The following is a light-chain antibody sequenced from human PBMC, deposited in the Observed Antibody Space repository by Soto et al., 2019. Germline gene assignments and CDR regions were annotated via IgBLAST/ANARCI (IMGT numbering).Light chain of an antibody. Sequence: EIVMTQSPATLSVSPGERPTLSCRAGQMFSNNFAWYQQKPGQAPRLLICVASTRSTGIPARFSGSGSGTEFTLTISSLQSEDFAVYYCQQYNNWPPMAFGQGTKVEIK. CDR2: VAS. V-gene: IGKV3-15*01. CDR3: QQYNNWPPMA. J-gene: IGKJ1*01. CDR1: QMFSNN.